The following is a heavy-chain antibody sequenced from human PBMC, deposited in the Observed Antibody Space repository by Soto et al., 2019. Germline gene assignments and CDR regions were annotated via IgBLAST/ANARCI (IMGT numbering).Heavy chain of an antibody. D-gene: IGHD2-2*01. V-gene: IGHV5-51*01. Sequence: GESLKISCKGSGYIFTNYWIGWVRQMPGKGLEWMGIIYPGDSDTRYSPSFQGQVSISADKSISTAYLQWGSLKASDTAMYYCATQSYCSSTTCYGAHWGQGTLVTVSS. CDR1: GYIFTNYW. CDR3: ATQSYCSSTTCYGAH. J-gene: IGHJ4*02. CDR2: IYPGDSDT.